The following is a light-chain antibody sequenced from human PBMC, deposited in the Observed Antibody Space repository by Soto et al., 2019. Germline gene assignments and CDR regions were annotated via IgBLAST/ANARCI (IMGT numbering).Light chain of an antibody. Sequence: SYELTQPLSVSVALGQTARITCGNNNIGSKNVHWYQQKPGQAPVLVIYRDSNRPSGIPERFSASNSGNTATLTISRAQAGDEADYYCQVWDSSTEVFGAGTKLTVL. CDR1: NIGSKN. J-gene: IGLJ1*01. V-gene: IGLV3-9*01. CDR2: RDS. CDR3: QVWDSSTEV.